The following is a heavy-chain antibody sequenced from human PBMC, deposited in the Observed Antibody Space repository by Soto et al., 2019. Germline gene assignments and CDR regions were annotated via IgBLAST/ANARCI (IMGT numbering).Heavy chain of an antibody. CDR1: GFTFTDYS. CDR2: ISSTSNIA. D-gene: IGHD4-17*01. CDR3: ASCYGDYEFPCEY. V-gene: IGHV3-21*05. J-gene: IGHJ4*02. Sequence: GSLRLSCEGSGFTFTDYSMLWVRQAPGKGLEWVSYISSTSNIAFYVDSVEGRFTTSRDNAKNSLYLQMNSLRDEDTAVYYCASCYGDYEFPCEYWGQGTLVTVS.